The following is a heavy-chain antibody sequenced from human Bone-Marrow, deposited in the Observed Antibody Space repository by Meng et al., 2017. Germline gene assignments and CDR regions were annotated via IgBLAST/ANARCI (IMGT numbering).Heavy chain of an antibody. Sequence: ASVKVSCKASGYTFTSYAMHWVRQAPGQRLEWMGWSNAGNGNTKYSQEFQGRVTITRDTSASTAYMELSSLRSEDMAVYYCARDEDISAAGKLFGDYWGQGTLVTVSS. V-gene: IGHV1-3*02. CDR2: SNAGNGNT. CDR3: ARDEDISAAGKLFGDY. CDR1: GYTFTSYA. D-gene: IGHD6-25*01. J-gene: IGHJ4*02.